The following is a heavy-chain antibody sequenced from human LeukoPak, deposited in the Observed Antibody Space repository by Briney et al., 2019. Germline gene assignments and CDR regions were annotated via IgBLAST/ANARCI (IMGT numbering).Heavy chain of an antibody. D-gene: IGHD4-23*01. V-gene: IGHV3-53*01. Sequence: GGSLRLSCAASEFSVSSGYITWVRQAPGKGLEWVSAIYSGGTTYYADSVEGRFTISRDNSKNTVYLQMNSLRAEDTAVYYCARRAGGYSHPYDYWGQGTLVTVSS. CDR1: EFSVSSGY. CDR3: ARRAGGYSHPYDY. J-gene: IGHJ4*02. CDR2: IYSGGTT.